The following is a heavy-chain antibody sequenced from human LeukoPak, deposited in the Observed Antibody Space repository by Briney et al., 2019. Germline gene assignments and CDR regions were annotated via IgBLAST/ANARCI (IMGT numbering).Heavy chain of an antibody. CDR1: GGFISSYY. CDR3: AREFTS. V-gene: IGHV4-4*07. J-gene: IGHJ5*02. CDR2: IYTSGTT. Sequence: SETLSLTCTVSGGFISSYYWSWIRQPAGKGLEWIGRIYTSGTTNYNPSLKSRVTMSIDTSRNQFSLDLGSVTAADTAVYYCAREFTSWGQGTLVTVSS.